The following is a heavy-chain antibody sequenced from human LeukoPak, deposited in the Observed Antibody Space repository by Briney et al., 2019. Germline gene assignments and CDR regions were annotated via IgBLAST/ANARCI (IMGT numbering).Heavy chain of an antibody. D-gene: IGHD1-26*01. J-gene: IGHJ4*02. CDR1: GGSMSSYY. CDR3: AREVGASLFDY. V-gene: IGHV4-4*08. Sequence: SETLSLTCSVSGGSMSSYYWSWIRQSPGKGLEWIGRIYTSGSTNYNPSLKSRVTISVDTSKNQFSLKLSSVTAADTAVYYCAREVGASLFDYWGQGTLVTVSS. CDR2: IYTSGST.